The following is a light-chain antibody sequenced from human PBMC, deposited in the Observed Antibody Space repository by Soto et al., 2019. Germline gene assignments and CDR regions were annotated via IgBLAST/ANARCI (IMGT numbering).Light chain of an antibody. CDR3: QQYNKWPPYT. CDR2: GAS. Sequence: EIMMTQSPATLSVSPGERATLSCRASQSVSSNLAWYQQKPGQAPRLLIYGASTRATGIPARFSGSGSGTEFTLTISSLQSEDFAVSYCQQYNKWPPYTFGQGTKLEIK. J-gene: IGKJ2*01. CDR1: QSVSSN. V-gene: IGKV3-15*01.